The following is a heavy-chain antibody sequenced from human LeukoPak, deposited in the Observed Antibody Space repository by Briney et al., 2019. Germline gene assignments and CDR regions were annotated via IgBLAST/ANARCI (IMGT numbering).Heavy chain of an antibody. J-gene: IGHJ4*02. V-gene: IGHV4-59*08. D-gene: IGHD3-10*01. CDR2: IYYSGST. CDR3: ARWITMVRGVAKPYFDY. Sequence: SETLSLTCTVSGGSISSYYWSWIRQPPGKGLGWIGYIYYSGSTNYNPFLKSRVTISVDTSKNQFSLKLSSVTAADTAVYYCARWITMVRGVAKPYFDYWGQGTLVTVSS. CDR1: GGSISSYY.